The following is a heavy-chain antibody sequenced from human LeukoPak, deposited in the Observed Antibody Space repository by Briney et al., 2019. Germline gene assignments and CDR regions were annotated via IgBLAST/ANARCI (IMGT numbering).Heavy chain of an antibody. J-gene: IGHJ4*02. V-gene: IGHV1-69*05. CDR1: GGTFSSYA. CDR2: IIPIFGTA. Sequence: SVKVSCKASGGTFSSYAISWVRQAPGQGLEWMGGIIPIFGTANYAQKFQGRVTITTDESTSTAYMELSSLRSEDTAVYYCAREGAVPYYFDYWGQGTLVTVSS. D-gene: IGHD3-16*01. CDR3: AREGAVPYYFDY.